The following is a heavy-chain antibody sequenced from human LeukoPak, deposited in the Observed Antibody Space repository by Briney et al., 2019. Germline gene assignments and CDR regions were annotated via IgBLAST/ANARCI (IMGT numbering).Heavy chain of an antibody. CDR3: ARDSPPAGTDY. Sequence: SGTLSLTCTVSGGSISSGDYYWSWIRQPPGKGLEWIGYIYYSGSTYYNPSLKSRVTISVDTSKNQFSLKLSSVTAADTAVYYCARDSPPAGTDYWGQGTLVTVSS. CDR1: GGSISSGDYY. V-gene: IGHV4-30-4*01. J-gene: IGHJ4*02. D-gene: IGHD2-2*01. CDR2: IYYSGST.